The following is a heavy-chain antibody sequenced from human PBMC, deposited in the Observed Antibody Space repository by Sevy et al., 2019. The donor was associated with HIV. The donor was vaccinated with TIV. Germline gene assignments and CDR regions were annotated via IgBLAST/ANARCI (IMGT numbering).Heavy chain of an antibody. CDR1: GASISNSNYY. V-gene: IGHV4-39*01. D-gene: IGHD4-4*01. Sequence: SETLSLTCTVAGASISNSNYYWGWIRQPPGKGLGWIANVYYSGSTYYNPSLESRVTISVDTSKNQISLKLRSVTASDTAVYYCARHTVGWYYFDSWGQGTLVTVSS. CDR3: ARHTVGWYYFDS. CDR2: VYYSGST. J-gene: IGHJ4*02.